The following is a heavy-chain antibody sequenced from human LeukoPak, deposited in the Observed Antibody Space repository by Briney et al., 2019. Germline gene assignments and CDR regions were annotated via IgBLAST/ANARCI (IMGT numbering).Heavy chain of an antibody. CDR1: GFTFSSYA. Sequence: GGSLRLSCAASGFTFSSYAMSWVRQAPGKGLEWVSAISGSGGSTYYADSVKGRFTISRDNSKNTLYLQMNSLRAEDTAVYYCAKPSTGIVVVVAATPAADLDYWGQGTLVTVSS. D-gene: IGHD2-15*01. J-gene: IGHJ4*02. V-gene: IGHV3-23*01. CDR3: AKPSTGIVVVVAATPAADLDY. CDR2: ISGSGGST.